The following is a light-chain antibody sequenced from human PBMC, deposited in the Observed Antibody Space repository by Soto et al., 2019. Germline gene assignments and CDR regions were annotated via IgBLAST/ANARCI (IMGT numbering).Light chain of an antibody. CDR1: QTVTSTY. V-gene: IGKV3D-20*02. Sequence: EIVLTQSPGTLSLSPGQGATLSCRASQTVTSTYIAWYQQKPGQAPRLLIYGASVRATGIPDRFSGSGSGTDFTLTITSLQSEDFGVYYCHQHNNWWTFGQGTKV. CDR3: HQHNNWWT. CDR2: GAS. J-gene: IGKJ1*01.